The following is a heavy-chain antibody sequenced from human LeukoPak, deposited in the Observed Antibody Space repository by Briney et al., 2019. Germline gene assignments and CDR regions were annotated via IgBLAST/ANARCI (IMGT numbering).Heavy chain of an antibody. Sequence: NPSETLSLTCTVSGGSISSRSYYWGWIRQPPGKGLEWIGTIYYSGSAYYNSSLKSRLIISVDTSQNQFSLKLSSVTAADTAVYFCARGVEYSSSSGLGYWGQRTLVTLSS. V-gene: IGHV4-39*01. CDR2: IYYSGSA. CDR3: ARGVEYSSSSGLGY. J-gene: IGHJ4*02. D-gene: IGHD6-6*01. CDR1: GGSISSRSYY.